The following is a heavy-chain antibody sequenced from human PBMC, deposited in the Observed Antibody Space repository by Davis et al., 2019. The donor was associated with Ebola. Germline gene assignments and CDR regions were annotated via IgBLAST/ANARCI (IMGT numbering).Heavy chain of an antibody. V-gene: IGHV4-34*01. CDR3: ARARGAVAGYFDY. Sequence: MPSETLSLTCAVYGGSFSAYSWSWIRQPPGKGLEWIGEINHSGSTNYNPSLKSRVTISVDTSKNQFSLKLSSVTAADTAVYYCARARGAVAGYFDYWGQGTLVTVSS. D-gene: IGHD6-19*01. CDR1: GGSFSAYS. CDR2: INHSGST. J-gene: IGHJ4*02.